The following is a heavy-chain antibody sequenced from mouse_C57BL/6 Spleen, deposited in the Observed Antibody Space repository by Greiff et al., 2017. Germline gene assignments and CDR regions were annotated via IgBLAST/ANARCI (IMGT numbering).Heavy chain of an antibody. Sequence: QVQLQQPGAELVKPGASVKLSCKASGYTFTSYWMHWVKQRPGQGLEWIGMIYPGDGDTNYNGKFKGKATLTADKSSSTAYMQLSSLTSEDSAVYFCARGEQAWFAYWGQGTLVTVSA. CDR2: IYPGDGDT. J-gene: IGHJ3*01. V-gene: IGHV1-64*01. CDR3: ARGEQAWFAY. CDR1: GYTFTSYW.